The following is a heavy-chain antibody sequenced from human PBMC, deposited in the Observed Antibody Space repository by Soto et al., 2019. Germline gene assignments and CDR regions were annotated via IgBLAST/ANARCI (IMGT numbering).Heavy chain of an antibody. CDR2: ISSNGGST. V-gene: IGHV3-64*01. D-gene: IGHD4-4*01. CDR1: GFTFSSYA. J-gene: IGHJ5*02. CDR3: ARDALTSTVTTVFNWFDP. Sequence: GGSLRLSCAASGFTFSSYAMHWVRQAPGKGLEYVSAISSNGGSTYYANSVKGRFTISRDNSNNTLYLQMGSLRAEDMAVYYCARDALTSTVTTVFNWFDPWGQGTLVTVSS.